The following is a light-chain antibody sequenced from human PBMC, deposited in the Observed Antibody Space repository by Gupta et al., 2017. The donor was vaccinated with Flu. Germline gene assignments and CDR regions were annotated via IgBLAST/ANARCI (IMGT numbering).Light chain of an antibody. Sequence: QSVLTQPPSASGTPGQRVTISCSGSISNIGGNPLYWYQQQPGASTTLLVVYDDRRPPGVTDRCSGAKYAASASIVTSGLQAAEEADDYCSDWYDSLNGPNWVFGGGTKLTVL. CDR1: ISNIGGNP. CDR3: SDWYDSLNGPNWV. J-gene: IGLJ3*02. CDR2: YDD. V-gene: IGLV1-44*01.